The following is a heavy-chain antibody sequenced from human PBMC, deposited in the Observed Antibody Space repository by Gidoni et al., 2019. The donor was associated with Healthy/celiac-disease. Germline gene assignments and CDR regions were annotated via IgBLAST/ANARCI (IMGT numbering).Heavy chain of an antibody. J-gene: IGHJ4*02. CDR2: ISYDGSNK. CDR3: ALRGSSGSFDY. Sequence: QVQLVESGGGVVQPGRSLRLSCAASGFTFSSYGMHWVRQAPGKGLEWVAVISYDGSNKYYADSVKGRFTISRDNSKNTLYLQMNSLRAEDTAVYYCALRGSSGSFDYWGQGTLVTVSS. V-gene: IGHV3-30*03. D-gene: IGHD3-10*01. CDR1: GFTFSSYG.